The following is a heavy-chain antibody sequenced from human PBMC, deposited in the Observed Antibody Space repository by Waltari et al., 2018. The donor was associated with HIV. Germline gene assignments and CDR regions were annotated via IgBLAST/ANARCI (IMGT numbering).Heavy chain of an antibody. CDR1: GFTFSSYA. D-gene: IGHD2-2*01. J-gene: IGHJ4*02. V-gene: IGHV3-30-3*01. CDR2: ISYDGSNK. Sequence: QVPLVESGGGVVQPGRSLRLSCVASGFTFSSYAMHWVRQAPGKGLEWVAVISYDGSNKYYADSVKGRFTISRDNSKNTLYLQMNSLRAEDTAVYYCARDPQYCSSTSCSYYFDYWGQGTLVTVSS. CDR3: ARDPQYCSSTSCSYYFDY.